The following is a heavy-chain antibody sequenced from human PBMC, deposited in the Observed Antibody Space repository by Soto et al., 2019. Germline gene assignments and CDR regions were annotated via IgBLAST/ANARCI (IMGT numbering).Heavy chain of an antibody. J-gene: IGHJ3*02. V-gene: IGHV1-2*02. D-gene: IGHD1-20*01. CDR1: GYTCTGYY. Sequence: ASVKVSCKASGYTCTGYYMHWVRQAPGQGLEWMGWINPNSGGTNYAQKFQGRVTMTRDTSISTAYMELSRLRSDDTAVYYCASLAITGTSLDAFDIWGQGTMVTVSS. CDR2: INPNSGGT. CDR3: ASLAITGTSLDAFDI.